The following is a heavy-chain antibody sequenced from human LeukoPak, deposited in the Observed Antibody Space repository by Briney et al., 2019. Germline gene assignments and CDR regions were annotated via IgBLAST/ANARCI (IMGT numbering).Heavy chain of an antibody. V-gene: IGHV3-33*06. Sequence: GGSLRLSCAASGFTFGAYAMHWVRQPPGKGLEWVAVIWSDGSDKYYADSVKGRFTISRDNSKNTLYLQMNSLRADDTAIYYCAKPLSLIAGWKCDSWGQGILVTVSS. J-gene: IGHJ4*02. CDR1: GFTFGAYA. CDR3: AKPLSLIAGWKCDS. CDR2: IWSDGSDK. D-gene: IGHD6-19*01.